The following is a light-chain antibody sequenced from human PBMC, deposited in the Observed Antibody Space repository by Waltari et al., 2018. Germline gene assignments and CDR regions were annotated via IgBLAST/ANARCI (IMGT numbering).Light chain of an antibody. J-gene: IGKJ5*01. CDR1: QGITDH. CDR3: QQYWSYPIT. Sequence: DIQMTQSPSSLSASVGHKFTITCRASQGITDHLAWFQLKPGKAPKSLIYAESRLQSGVPSKFSGSGSGTDFTLTINSLQPEDFATYYCQQYWSYPITFAQGTRLEIE. CDR2: AES. V-gene: IGKV1-16*02.